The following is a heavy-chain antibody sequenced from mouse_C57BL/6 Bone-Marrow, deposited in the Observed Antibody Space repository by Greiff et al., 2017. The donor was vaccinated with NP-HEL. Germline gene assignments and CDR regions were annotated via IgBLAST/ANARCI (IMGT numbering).Heavy chain of an antibody. Sequence: QVQLQQSGPELVKPGASVKISCKASGYAFSSSWMNWVKQRPGKGLEWIGRIYPGDGDTNYNGKFKGKATLTADKSSSTAYMQLSSLTSEDSAVYFCARRENRWLLRGGFAYWGQGTLVTVSA. J-gene: IGHJ3*01. D-gene: IGHD2-3*01. CDR2: IYPGDGDT. V-gene: IGHV1-82*01. CDR1: GYAFSSSW. CDR3: ARRENRWLLRGGFAY.